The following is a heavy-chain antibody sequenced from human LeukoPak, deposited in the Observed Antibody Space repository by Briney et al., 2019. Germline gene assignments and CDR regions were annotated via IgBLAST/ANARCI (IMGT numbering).Heavy chain of an antibody. J-gene: IGHJ4*02. CDR2: ISYDGSNK. D-gene: IGHD3-10*01. CDR3: ARDGSGYRQGYFDY. Sequence: GGSLRLSCAASGFTFSHYGVHWVRQAPGKGLEWVAVISYDGSNKYYADSVKGRFTISRDNSKNTVFLQMNSLRAEDTAVYYCARDGSGYRQGYFDYWGQGTLVTVSS. V-gene: IGHV3-30*03. CDR1: GFTFSHYG.